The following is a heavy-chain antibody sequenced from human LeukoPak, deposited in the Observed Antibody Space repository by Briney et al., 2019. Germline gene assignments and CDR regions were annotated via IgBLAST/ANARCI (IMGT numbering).Heavy chain of an antibody. J-gene: IGHJ4*02. CDR1: GFTFDDYT. CDR3: AKDSSGSYYPHFDY. CDR2: ISWDGGST. D-gene: IGHD3-10*01. Sequence: GGSLRLSCAASGFTFDDYTMHWVRQAPGKGLEWVSLISWDGGSTYYADSVKGRFTISRDNSKNSLYLQMNSLRTEDTALYYCAKDSSGSYYPHFDYWGQGTLVTVSS. V-gene: IGHV3-43*01.